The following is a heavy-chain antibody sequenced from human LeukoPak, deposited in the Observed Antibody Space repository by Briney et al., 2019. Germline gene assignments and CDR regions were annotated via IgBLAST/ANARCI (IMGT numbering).Heavy chain of an antibody. CDR2: IWYGGSNK. CDR3: AKEVSTVTTDYIDY. Sequence: GGSLRLSCATSGFMFSSYGMHWVRQAPGKGLEWVAVIWYGGSNKYYADSVKGRFTISRDNSKNTLYLQMNSLRAEDTAVYYCAKEVSTVTTDYIDYWGQGTLVTVSS. V-gene: IGHV3-30*02. CDR1: GFMFSSYG. J-gene: IGHJ4*02. D-gene: IGHD4-17*01.